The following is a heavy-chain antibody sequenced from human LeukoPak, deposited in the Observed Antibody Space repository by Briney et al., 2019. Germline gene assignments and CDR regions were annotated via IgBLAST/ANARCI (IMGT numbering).Heavy chain of an antibody. Sequence: GGSLRLSCAASGFTFDGYGMSWVRQAPGKGLEWVSGISGSGGSTYYADSVKGRFTISRDNSKNTLYLQMNSLRAEDTAVYYCAKTPLRFLEWLLGDWGQGTLVTVSS. D-gene: IGHD3-3*01. CDR3: AKTPLRFLEWLLGD. J-gene: IGHJ4*02. CDR2: ISGSGGST. CDR1: GFTFDGYG. V-gene: IGHV3-23*01.